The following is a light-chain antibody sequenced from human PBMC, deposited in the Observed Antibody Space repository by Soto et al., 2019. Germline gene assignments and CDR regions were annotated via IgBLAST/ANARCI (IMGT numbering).Light chain of an antibody. J-gene: IGLJ3*02. CDR2: GNN. Sequence: QSVLTQPPSVSGAPGQRVTISCTGSDSNIGENFDIHWYQQLPGTAPKLLIYGNNNRPSGVPDRFSASRSGTSASLAITGLQAEDEADYYCQSYDSGLSGSVFRGGTKLTVL. V-gene: IGLV1-40*01. CDR1: DSNIGENFD. CDR3: QSYDSGLSGSV.